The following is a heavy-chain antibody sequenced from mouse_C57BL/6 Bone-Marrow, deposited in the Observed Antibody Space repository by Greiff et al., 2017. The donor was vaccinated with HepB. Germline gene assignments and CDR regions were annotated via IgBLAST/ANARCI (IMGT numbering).Heavy chain of an antibody. CDR3: ARQQYFAY. CDR1: GFTFSDYY. D-gene: IGHD2-10*02. V-gene: IGHV5-12*01. CDR2: ISNGGGST. Sequence: EVQVVESGGGLVQPGGSLKLSCAASGFTFSDYYMYWVRQTPEKRLEWVAYISNGGGSTYYPDTVKGRFTISRDNAKNTLYLQMSRLKSEDTAMYYCARQQYFAYWGQGTLVTVSA. J-gene: IGHJ3*01.